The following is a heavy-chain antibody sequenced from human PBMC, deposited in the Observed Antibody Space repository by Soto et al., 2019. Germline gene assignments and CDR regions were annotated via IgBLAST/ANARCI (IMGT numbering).Heavy chain of an antibody. V-gene: IGHV3-15*07. CDR1: GFTFSNAW. CDR3: TTAPVPSYYDSREDAFDI. CDR2: IKSKTDGGTT. J-gene: IGHJ3*02. Sequence: EVQLVESGGGLVKPGGSLRLSCAASGFTFSNAWMNWVRKAPGKGLEWLGRIKSKTDGGTTDYAAPVKGRFTISRDHSKNTLYLQLNSLNTEDTAVDYCTTAPVPSYYDSREDAFDIWGQGTMVTVSS. D-gene: IGHD3-22*01.